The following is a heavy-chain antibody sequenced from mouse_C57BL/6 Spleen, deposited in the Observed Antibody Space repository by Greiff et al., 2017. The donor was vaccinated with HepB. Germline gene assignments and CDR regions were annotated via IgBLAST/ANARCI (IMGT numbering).Heavy chain of an antibody. J-gene: IGHJ1*03. D-gene: IGHD1-1*01. V-gene: IGHV1-9*01. Sequence: VQLQQSGAELMKPGASVKLSCKATGYTFTGYWIEWVKQRPGHGLEWIGEILPGSGSTNYNEKFKGKATFTADTTSNTAYMQLSSLTTEDSAIYYCGRDTTVVAHWYFDVWGTGTTVTVSS. CDR1: GYTFTGYW. CDR3: GRDTTVVAHWYFDV. CDR2: ILPGSGST.